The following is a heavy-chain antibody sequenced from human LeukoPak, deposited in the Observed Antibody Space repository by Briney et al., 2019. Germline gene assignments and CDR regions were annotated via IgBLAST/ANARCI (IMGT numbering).Heavy chain of an antibody. CDR3: ARALIVVVPAAPLEYYYYGMDV. CDR1: GGTFTSYA. J-gene: IGHJ6*04. V-gene: IGHV1-69*01. Sequence: ASVKVSCKASGGTFTSYAISWVRQAPGQGLEWMGGIIPISGTANYAQKFQGRVTITADESTSTAYMELSSLRSEDTAVYYCARALIVVVPAAPLEYYYYGMDVWGKGTTVTVSS. CDR2: IIPISGTA. D-gene: IGHD2-2*01.